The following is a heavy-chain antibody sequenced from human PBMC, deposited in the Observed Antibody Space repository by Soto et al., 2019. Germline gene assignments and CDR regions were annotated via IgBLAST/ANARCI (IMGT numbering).Heavy chain of an antibody. Sequence: QVQLVESWGGVVQPGRSLRLSCAASGFIFSNYVMYWVRQAPGKGLEWVAFMSYDGTTKSYADTVKGRFTISRDNSQNTLYLQMNSLRPEETGVYYCAREVLWSRYFDYWGQGTLVTVSS. CDR3: AREVLWSRYFDY. J-gene: IGHJ4*02. CDR1: GFIFSNYV. V-gene: IGHV3-30-3*01. CDR2: MSYDGTTK. D-gene: IGHD3-10*01.